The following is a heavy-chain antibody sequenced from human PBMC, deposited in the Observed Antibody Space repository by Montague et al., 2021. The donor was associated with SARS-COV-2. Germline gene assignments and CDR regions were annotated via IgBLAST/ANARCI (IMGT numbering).Heavy chain of an antibody. J-gene: IGHJ3*01. Sequence: SETLSLTCTVSGGSISSSTYYWGWIRQPPGKGLEWIGSMYYSGSTYYNPSLKSRVTISVDTSKKQFSLKLSSVTAADTAVYYCARLKRYFDSSGSPSAFDFWGQGTKVTVSS. CDR1: GGSISSSTYY. V-gene: IGHV4-39*01. CDR2: MYYSGST. CDR3: ARLKRYFDSSGSPSAFDF. D-gene: IGHD3-22*01.